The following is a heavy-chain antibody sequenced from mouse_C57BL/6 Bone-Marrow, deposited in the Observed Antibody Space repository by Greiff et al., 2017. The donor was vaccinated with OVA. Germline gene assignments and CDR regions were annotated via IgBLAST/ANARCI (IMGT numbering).Heavy chain of an antibody. D-gene: IGHD1-1*01. Sequence: VQLQQPGTELVKPGASAKLSCKASGSPFTSYWLPWVKQRPGQALEWIGNINPSNGGTNYNEKFKSKATLTVDKSSSTAYMQLSSLTSEDSAVYYCARSGTTVVATYPKDFDVWGTGTTVTVSS. CDR2: INPSNGGT. CDR1: GSPFTSYW. CDR3: ARSGTTVVATYPKDFDV. V-gene: IGHV1-53*01. J-gene: IGHJ1*03.